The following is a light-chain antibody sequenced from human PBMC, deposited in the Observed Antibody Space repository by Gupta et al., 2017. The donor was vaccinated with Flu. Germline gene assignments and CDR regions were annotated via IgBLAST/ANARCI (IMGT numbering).Light chain of an antibody. Sequence: TNTDFGSYNYGSWYQQHPGKAPQLLIYDVTNRPSGVSTRFSGSKSGDTASLTISGLQAEDEADYYCSSCTSSTTLVFGGGTRLTVL. CDR3: SSCTSSTTLV. V-gene: IGLV2-14*03. CDR1: NTDFGSYNY. J-gene: IGLJ2*01. CDR2: DVT.